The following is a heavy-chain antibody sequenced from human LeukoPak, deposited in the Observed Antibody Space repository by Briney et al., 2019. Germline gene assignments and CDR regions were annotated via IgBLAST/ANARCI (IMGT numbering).Heavy chain of an antibody. CDR2: ISYDRSNE. J-gene: IGHJ3*02. V-gene: IGHV3-30*03. D-gene: IGHD3-3*01. Sequence: GGPLRLCCAASGFTFSLYGMHWLRQAPAKGLEWVAAISYDRSNEYYADSVKGRFTIAKDNEENSVYLQMNSLRDEDTAVYSCARAQTLFWEFDGLDIWGRGTKVTVSS. CDR1: GFTFSLYG. CDR3: ARAQTLFWEFDGLDI.